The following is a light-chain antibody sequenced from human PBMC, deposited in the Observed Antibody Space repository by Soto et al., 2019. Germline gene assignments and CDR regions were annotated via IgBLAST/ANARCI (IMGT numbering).Light chain of an antibody. V-gene: IGKV2-28*01. J-gene: IGKJ5*01. CDR2: RGS. CDR3: MRGLKST. Sequence: IVMTQTPLSLSVPPGQPVSISRKRSQSLLHHNGNNYLDWFLXKPGQSXQLLIYRGSNRASGVPDMFRGRGSDTDCTLKISRAEAEDVGVYYCMRGLKSTFGQGTRLEI. CDR1: QSLLHHNGNNY.